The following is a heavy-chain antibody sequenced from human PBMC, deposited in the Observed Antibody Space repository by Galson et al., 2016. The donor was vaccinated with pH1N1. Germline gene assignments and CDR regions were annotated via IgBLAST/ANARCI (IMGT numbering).Heavy chain of an antibody. D-gene: IGHD3-10*01. J-gene: IGHJ4*02. CDR3: AISEWFGELGNWFDY. CDR1: GGSISSSSYY. V-gene: IGHV4-61*05. Sequence: ETLSLTCTVSGGSISSSSYYWSWIRQPPGRELEWIGYIYYSGSTNSNPSLKSRVTISVDTSKNQFSLKLSSVTAADTAVYYCAISEWFGELGNWFDYWGQGTLVTVSS. CDR2: IYYSGST.